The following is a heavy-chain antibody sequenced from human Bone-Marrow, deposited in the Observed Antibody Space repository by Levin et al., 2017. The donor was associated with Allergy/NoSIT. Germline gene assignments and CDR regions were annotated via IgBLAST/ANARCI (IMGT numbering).Heavy chain of an antibody. V-gene: IGHV7-4-1*02. CDR3: AKDYGDCFDN. CDR1: GYSFTTYP. Sequence: GASVKVSCKASGYSFTTYPMNWVRQAPGHGLEWMGWINTNTGKPAYAQGFTGRFVFSLDTSVSTAYLQINNLKAEDTAVYFCAKDYGDCFDNWGQGTLVTVSS. J-gene: IGHJ4*02. CDR2: INTNTGKP. D-gene: IGHD4-17*01.